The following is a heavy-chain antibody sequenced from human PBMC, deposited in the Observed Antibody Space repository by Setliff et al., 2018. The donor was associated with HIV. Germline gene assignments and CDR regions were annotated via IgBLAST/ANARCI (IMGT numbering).Heavy chain of an antibody. CDR3: ARRGWNGYEAFDY. Sequence: SETLSLTCGVYGESLSGYSWNWIRRPPGKGLEWIGEINHGGSAKFNPSLKSRVTISVDTSKNHFSLNLTSVTAADTAVYYCARRGWNGYEAFDYWGQGPLVTVSS. CDR2: INHGGSA. D-gene: IGHD5-12*01. V-gene: IGHV4-34*01. J-gene: IGHJ4*02. CDR1: GESLSGYS.